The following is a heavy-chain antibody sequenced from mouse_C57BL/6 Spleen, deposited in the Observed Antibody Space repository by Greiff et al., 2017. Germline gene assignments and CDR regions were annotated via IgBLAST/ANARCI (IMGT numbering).Heavy chain of an antibody. D-gene: IGHD1-1*01. CDR3: ARDNDGSSYWFAY. J-gene: IGHJ3*01. CDR1: GYSITSGYY. Sequence: DVQLQESGPGLVKPSQSLSLTCSVTGYSITSGYYWNWIRQFPGNKLEWMGYISYDGSNNYNPSLKNRISITRDTSKNQFFLKLNSVTTEDTATYYCARDNDGSSYWFAYWGQGTLVTVAA. CDR2: ISYDGSN. V-gene: IGHV3-6*01.